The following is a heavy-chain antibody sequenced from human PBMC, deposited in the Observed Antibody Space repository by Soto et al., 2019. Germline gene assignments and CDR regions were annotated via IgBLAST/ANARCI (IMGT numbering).Heavy chain of an antibody. D-gene: IGHD3-16*01. CDR3: SGDWCGGDY. CDR1: GYTFTRYG. J-gene: IGHJ4*02. V-gene: IGHV1-18*01. CDR2: INPYNGNP. Sequence: QVQLVQSGAEVKKPGASVKVSCKASGYTFTRYGISWVRQAHGQGLEWIGWINPYNGNPNYAPKLQGRGTMTTDTSTNTASIELRSVRSVVTAVYYCSGDWCGGDYWGQGTLGTVSS.